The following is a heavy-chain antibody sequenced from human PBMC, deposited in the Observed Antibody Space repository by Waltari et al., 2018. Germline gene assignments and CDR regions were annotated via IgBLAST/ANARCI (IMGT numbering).Heavy chain of an antibody. D-gene: IGHD4-17*01. CDR3: ARHMTTVTTSSFDY. V-gene: IGHV4-39*07. CDR2: ITHSGSS. Sequence: QLQLQESGPGLVKPSETLSLPCTVSGSSVRSRIHYWGWIRQSPGKGLEWIGSITHSGSSYYNPSLRSRVTLLVDTSKNQFSLRVNSVTAADMALYYCARHMTTVTTSSFDYWGQGALVTVSS. CDR1: GSSVRSRIHY. J-gene: IGHJ4*02.